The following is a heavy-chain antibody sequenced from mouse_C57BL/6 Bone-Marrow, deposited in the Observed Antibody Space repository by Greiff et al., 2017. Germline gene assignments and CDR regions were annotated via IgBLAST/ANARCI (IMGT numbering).Heavy chain of an antibody. CDR2: ISSGGDYI. Sequence: EVKLVESGAGLVKPGGSLKLSCAASGFTFSSYAMSWVRRTPEKRLEWVAYISSGGDYIYYADTVKGRFTISRDNARNTLYLQMSSLKSEDTAMYYCTRDPYYYGSSFYWYFDVWGTGTTVTVSS. CDR1: GFTFSSYA. D-gene: IGHD1-1*01. J-gene: IGHJ1*03. V-gene: IGHV5-9-1*02. CDR3: TRDPYYYGSSFYWYFDV.